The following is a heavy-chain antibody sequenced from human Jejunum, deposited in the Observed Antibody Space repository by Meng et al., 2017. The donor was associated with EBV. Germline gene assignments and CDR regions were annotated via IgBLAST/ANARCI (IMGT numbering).Heavy chain of an antibody. CDR3: TREWGADY. CDR2: IIYDGSEK. D-gene: IGHD3-16*01. J-gene: IGHJ4*02. Sequence: QGQLVESGGGLVQPGPSLSLSCAASGFTFSRYGMHWVRQAPGKGLEWLAVIIYDGSEKYHADSVKGRFTISRDNSKNTLYLQMNSLRVDDTALYYCTREWGADYWGQGTLVTVSS. CDR1: GFTFSRYG. V-gene: IGHV3-30*03.